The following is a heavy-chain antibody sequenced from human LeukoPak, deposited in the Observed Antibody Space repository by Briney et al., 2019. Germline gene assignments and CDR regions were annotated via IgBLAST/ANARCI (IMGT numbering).Heavy chain of an antibody. J-gene: IGHJ4*02. Sequence: PSETLSLTCAVYGGSFSGYYWSWIRQPPGKGLEWIGEINHSGSTNYNLSLKSRVTISVDTSKNQFSLKLSSVTAADTAVYYCARGLRYYYGSGSSFDYWGQGTLVTVSS. CDR2: INHSGST. V-gene: IGHV4-34*01. CDR3: ARGLRYYYGSGSSFDY. D-gene: IGHD3-10*01. CDR1: GGSFSGYY.